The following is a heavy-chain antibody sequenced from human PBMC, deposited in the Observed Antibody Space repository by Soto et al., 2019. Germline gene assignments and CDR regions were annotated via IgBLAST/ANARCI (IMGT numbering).Heavy chain of an antibody. CDR3: ARLLPTSNYYGSGSYYNGFDY. Sequence: QVQLVQSGAEVKKPGSSVKVSCKASGGTFSSYAISWVRQAPGQGLEWMGGIIPIFGTANYAQKFQGRVTITPDESTSTAYMELSSLRSEDTAVYYCARLLPTSNYYGSGSYYNGFDYWGQGTLVTVSS. V-gene: IGHV1-69*05. CDR1: GGTFSSYA. J-gene: IGHJ4*02. CDR2: IIPIFGTA. D-gene: IGHD3-10*01.